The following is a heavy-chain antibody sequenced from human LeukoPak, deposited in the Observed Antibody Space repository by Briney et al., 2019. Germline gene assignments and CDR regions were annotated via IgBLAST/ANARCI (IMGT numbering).Heavy chain of an antibody. CDR1: GGSISSSNW. CDR2: IYHSGST. CDR3: ARGDQQLVRWFDP. J-gene: IGHJ5*02. D-gene: IGHD6-13*01. V-gene: IGHV4-4*02. Sequence: PSETLSLTCAVSGGSISSSNWWSWVRQPPGKGLEWIGEIYHSGSTNYNPSLKSRVTISVDKSKNQFSLKLSSVTAADTAVYYCARGDQQLVRWFDPWGQGTLVTVSS.